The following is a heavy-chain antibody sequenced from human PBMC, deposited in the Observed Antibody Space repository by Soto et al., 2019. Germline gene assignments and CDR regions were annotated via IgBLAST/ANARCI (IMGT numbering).Heavy chain of an antibody. V-gene: IGHV4-34*01. CDR1: GGSFRNYY. J-gene: IGHJ1*01. CDR2: VNHSGEA. D-gene: IGHD3-10*01. CDR3: TRAERCRRFRFAP. Sequence: WETLALTCGAYGGSFRNYYWIWVRQPPGKGLEWIGEVNHSGEATYNPSLQSRVTISLDTSNNHFSLKMTSVTAADTASYFRTRAERCRRFRFAPRGQRTTVIVSS.